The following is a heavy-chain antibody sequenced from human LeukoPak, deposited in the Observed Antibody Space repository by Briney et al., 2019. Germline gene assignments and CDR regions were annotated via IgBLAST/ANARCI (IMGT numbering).Heavy chain of an antibody. J-gene: IGHJ4*02. V-gene: IGHV5-51*01. CDR2: IYPGDSDA. CDR1: GYRFNTYW. D-gene: IGHD1-7*01. Sequence: GESLKISFKGSGYRFNTYWLGWVRPLPGKGPEWMRSIYPGDSDARYSPSFQGRVTISADKSISTAYLQWSTLKASDTAVYYCATPTLGTIGEYLFDYWGQGTLVTVSS. CDR3: ATPTLGTIGEYLFDY.